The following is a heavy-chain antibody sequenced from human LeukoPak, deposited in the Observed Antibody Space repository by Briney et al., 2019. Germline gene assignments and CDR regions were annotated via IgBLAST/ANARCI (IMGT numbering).Heavy chain of an antibody. CDR3: ARGSEQWLGFDY. V-gene: IGHV4-34*01. J-gene: IGHJ4*02. D-gene: IGHD6-19*01. Sequence: SETLSLTCAVYGGSFSGYYWSWIRQPPGKGLEWIGEINHSGSTNYNPSLKSRVTISVDTSKNQFSLKLSSVTAADTAVYYCARGSEQWLGFDYWGQGTLVTVSS. CDR1: GGSFSGYY. CDR2: INHSGST.